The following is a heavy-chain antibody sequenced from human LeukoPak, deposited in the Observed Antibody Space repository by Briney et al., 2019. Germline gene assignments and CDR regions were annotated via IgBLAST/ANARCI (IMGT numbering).Heavy chain of an antibody. CDR3: ARDWYCGGDCYSGWYFDL. V-gene: IGHV1-69*05. CDR2: IIPVFGTV. Sequence: ASVKVSCKTSGGTFSSYAISWVRQAPGQGLEWMGGIIPVFGTVNYAQKFQGRVTITTDESTSTAYMELSSLRSEDTAVYYCARDWYCGGDCYSGWYFDLWGRGTLVTVSS. J-gene: IGHJ2*01. CDR1: GGTFSSYA. D-gene: IGHD2-21*01.